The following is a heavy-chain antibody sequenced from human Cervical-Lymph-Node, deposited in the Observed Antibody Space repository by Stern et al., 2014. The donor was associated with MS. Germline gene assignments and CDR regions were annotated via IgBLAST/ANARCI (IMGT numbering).Heavy chain of an antibody. CDR1: GFTFSSYS. CDR2: ISTSSSYI. Sequence: EVHLVESGGGLVKPGGSLRLSCAASGFTFSSYSMNWVRQDPGKGLEWVSSISTSSSYIYYADSVKGRFTISRDNAKNSLYLQMNSLRAEDTAVYYCARDRLNDFWSNYVPGEYYYYYGMDVWGQGTTVTVSS. CDR3: ARDRLNDFWSNYVPGEYYYYYGMDV. D-gene: IGHD3-3*01. V-gene: IGHV3-21*01. J-gene: IGHJ6*02.